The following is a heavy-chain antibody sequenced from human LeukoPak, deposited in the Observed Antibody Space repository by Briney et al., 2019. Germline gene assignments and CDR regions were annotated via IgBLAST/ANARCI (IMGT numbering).Heavy chain of an antibody. CDR3: ARAPSYYYGSGSYFPYWYFDL. CDR2: IYYSGST. Sequence: SETLSLTCTVSGGSISSYYWSWIRQPPGKGLEWTGYIYYSGSTNYNPSLKSRVTISVDTPKNQFSLKLSSVTAADTAVYYCARAPSYYYGSGSYFPYWYFDLWGRGTLVTVSS. V-gene: IGHV4-59*01. CDR1: GGSISSYY. J-gene: IGHJ2*01. D-gene: IGHD3-10*01.